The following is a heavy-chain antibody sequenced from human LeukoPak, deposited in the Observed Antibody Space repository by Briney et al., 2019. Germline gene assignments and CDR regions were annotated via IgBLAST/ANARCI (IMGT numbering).Heavy chain of an antibody. CDR3: ARLKWELRCSGTKPNKYYFDY. CDR2: INHSGST. J-gene: IGHJ4*02. V-gene: IGHV4-34*01. D-gene: IGHD1-26*01. Sequence: SETLSLTCAVYGGSFSGYYWSWIRQPPGKGLEWIGEINHSGSTNYNPSLKSRVTISVDTSKNQFSLKLSSVTAADTAVYYCARLKWELRCSGTKPNKYYFDYWGQGTLVTVSS. CDR1: GGSFSGYY.